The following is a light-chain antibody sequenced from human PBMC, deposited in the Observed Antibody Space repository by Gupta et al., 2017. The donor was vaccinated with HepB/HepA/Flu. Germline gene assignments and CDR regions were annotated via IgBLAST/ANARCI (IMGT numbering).Light chain of an antibody. CDR1: QSISSW. CDR3: RQYNSYSWT. CDR2: KAS. Sequence: DIQMTQSPSTLFAYVGDRVTITCRASQSISSWLAWYQQKPGKAPKLLIYKASSLESGVPSRFSGSGCGTEFTLTISSLQADDFATYYCRQYNSYSWTFGQGTQVEIK. J-gene: IGKJ1*01. V-gene: IGKV1-5*03.